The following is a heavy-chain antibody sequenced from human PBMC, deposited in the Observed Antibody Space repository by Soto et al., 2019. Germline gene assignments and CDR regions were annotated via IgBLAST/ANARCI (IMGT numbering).Heavy chain of an antibody. Sequence: DSVQVSCKASHYTFTTYTITWVRQAPGQGLEWMGWINPNSGGTNYAQKFQGRVTMTRDTSISTAYMELSRLRSDDTAVYYCASDLGYCSSTSCYGNYCYYGMDVWGQGTTVT. CDR1: HYTFTTYT. J-gene: IGHJ6*02. CDR3: ASDLGYCSSTSCYGNYCYYGMDV. V-gene: IGHV1-2*02. CDR2: INPNSGGT. D-gene: IGHD2-2*01.